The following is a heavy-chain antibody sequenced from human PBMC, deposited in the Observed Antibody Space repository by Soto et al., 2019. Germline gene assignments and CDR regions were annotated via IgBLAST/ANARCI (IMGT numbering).Heavy chain of an antibody. Sequence: SETLSLTCTVSGGSISSYYWSWIRQPPGKGLEWIGYIYYSGSTNYNPSLKSRVTISVDTSKNQFSLKLSSVTAADTAVYYCARRRNSSSFGFDYWGQGTLVTVSS. V-gene: IGHV4-59*08. CDR3: ARRRNSSSFGFDY. D-gene: IGHD6-6*01. CDR2: IYYSGST. J-gene: IGHJ4*02. CDR1: GGSISSYY.